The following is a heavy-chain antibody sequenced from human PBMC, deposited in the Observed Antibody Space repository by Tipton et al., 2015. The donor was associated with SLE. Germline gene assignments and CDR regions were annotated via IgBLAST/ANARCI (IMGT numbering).Heavy chain of an antibody. CDR2: IYYNGGT. CDR3: ARLVGGYAR. D-gene: IGHD5-12*01. V-gene: IGHV4-39*01. CDR1: GASISSSDYS. J-gene: IGHJ4*02. Sequence: GLVKPSETLPLTCNVSGASISSSDYSWGWMRQPPGEGLEWIGTIYYNGGTHSNPSLKSRASISVDTSKNQLSLKLISVTAADTAVYFCARLVGGYARWGQGTLVTVSS.